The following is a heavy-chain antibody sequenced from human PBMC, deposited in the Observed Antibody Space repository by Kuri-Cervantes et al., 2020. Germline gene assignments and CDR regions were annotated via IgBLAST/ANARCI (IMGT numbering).Heavy chain of an antibody. CDR1: GFTFSSYG. CDR2: IKEDGSEK. D-gene: IGHD6-19*01. Sequence: GESLKISCAASGFTFSSYGMHWVRQAPGKGLEWVANIKEDGSEKYYVDSVKGRFTISRDNAKNSLYLQVNSLRAEDTAVYYCARVPWTAVADWGQGTLVTVSS. CDR3: ARVPWTAVAD. J-gene: IGHJ4*02. V-gene: IGHV3-7*01.